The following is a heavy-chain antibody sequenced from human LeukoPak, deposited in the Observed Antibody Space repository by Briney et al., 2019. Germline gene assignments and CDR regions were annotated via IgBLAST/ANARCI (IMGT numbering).Heavy chain of an antibody. CDR1: GITLSNYG. CDR3: AKRGVVIRVILVGFHKEAYYFDS. Sequence: GGSLRLSCAVSGITLSNYGMSWVRQAPGEGLEWVAGISDSGGRTNYADSVKGRFTISRDNPKNTLYLQMNSLRAEDTAVYFCAKRGVVIRVILVGFHKEAYYFDSWGQGALVTVSS. J-gene: IGHJ4*02. V-gene: IGHV3-23*01. CDR2: ISDSGGRT. D-gene: IGHD3-22*01.